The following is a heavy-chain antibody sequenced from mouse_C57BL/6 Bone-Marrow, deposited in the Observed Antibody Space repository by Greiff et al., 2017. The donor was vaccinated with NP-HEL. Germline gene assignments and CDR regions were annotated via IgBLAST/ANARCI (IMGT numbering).Heavy chain of an antibody. J-gene: IGHJ3*01. CDR2: IHPSDSDT. CDR3: EYSHWIAY. D-gene: IGHD1-3*01. Sequence: QVQLQQPGAELVKPGASVKVSCKASGYTFTSYWMHWVKQRPGQGLEWIGRIHPSDSDTNYNQKFKGKATLTVDKSSSTAYMQISSLTSEYSAVNNREYSHWIAYWGQGTLVTVSA. V-gene: IGHV1-74*01. CDR1: GYTFTSYW.